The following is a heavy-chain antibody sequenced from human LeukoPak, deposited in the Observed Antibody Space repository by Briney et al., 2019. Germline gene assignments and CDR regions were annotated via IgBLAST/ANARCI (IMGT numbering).Heavy chain of an antibody. Sequence: GGSLRLSCAASGFTFSSYEMNWVRQAPGKGLEWVSYISSSGSTIYYADSVKGRFTISRDNAKNSLYLQMNSLRAEDTAVYYCARVAVREWYNWFDPWGQGTLVTVSS. V-gene: IGHV3-48*03. CDR1: GFTFSSYE. J-gene: IGHJ5*02. CDR2: ISSSGSTI. CDR3: ARVAVREWYNWFDP. D-gene: IGHD3-3*01.